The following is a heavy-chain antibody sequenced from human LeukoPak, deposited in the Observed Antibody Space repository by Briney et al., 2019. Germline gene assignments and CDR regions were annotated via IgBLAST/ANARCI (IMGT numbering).Heavy chain of an antibody. Sequence: GGSLRLSCAASGFTVSSNYMSWVRQAPGKGLEWVSVIYSGGSTYYADSVKGRFTISRDNSKNTLYLQMNSLRAEDTAVYYCAKDPLWFGESMYWGQGTLVTVSS. J-gene: IGHJ4*02. V-gene: IGHV3-53*01. CDR3: AKDPLWFGESMY. D-gene: IGHD3-10*01. CDR1: GFTVSSNY. CDR2: IYSGGST.